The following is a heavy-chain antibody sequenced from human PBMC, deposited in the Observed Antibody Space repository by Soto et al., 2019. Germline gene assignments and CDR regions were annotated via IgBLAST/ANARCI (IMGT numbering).Heavy chain of an antibody. D-gene: IGHD6-19*01. Sequence: SETLSLTCTVSGGSISSYYWSWIRQPPGKGLEWIGYIYYSGSTNYNPSLKSRVTISVDTSKNQFSLKLSSVTAADTAVYYCASEPGIAVAAYYYGMDVWGQGTTVTVSS. J-gene: IGHJ6*02. CDR2: IYYSGST. CDR1: GGSISSYY. V-gene: IGHV4-59*01. CDR3: ASEPGIAVAAYYYGMDV.